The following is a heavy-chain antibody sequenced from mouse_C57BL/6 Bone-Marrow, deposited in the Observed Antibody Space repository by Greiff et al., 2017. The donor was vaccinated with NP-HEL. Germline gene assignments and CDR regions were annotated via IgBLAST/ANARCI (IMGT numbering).Heavy chain of an antibody. Sequence: EVKLQESGAELVRPGASVKLSCTASGFNIKDDYMHWVKQRPEQGLEWIGWIDPENGDTEYASKFQGKATITADTSSNTAYLQLSSLTSEDTAVYYCTTYGSLPWFAYWGQGTLVTVSA. CDR3: TTYGSLPWFAY. D-gene: IGHD1-1*01. V-gene: IGHV14-4*01. CDR1: GFNIKDDY. J-gene: IGHJ3*01. CDR2: IDPENGDT.